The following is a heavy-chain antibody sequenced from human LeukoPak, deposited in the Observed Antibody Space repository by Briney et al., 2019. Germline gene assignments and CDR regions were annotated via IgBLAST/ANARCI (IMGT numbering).Heavy chain of an antibody. CDR3: ATVGIVVVTVDAFDI. Sequence: ASVTVSCKVSGYTLTELSMHWVRQAPGKGLEWMGGFDPEDGETIYAQKFQGRVTMTEDTSTDTAYMELSSLRSEDTAVYYCATVGIVVVTVDAFDIWGQGTMVTVSS. J-gene: IGHJ3*02. V-gene: IGHV1-24*01. CDR1: GYTLTELS. D-gene: IGHD3-22*01. CDR2: FDPEDGET.